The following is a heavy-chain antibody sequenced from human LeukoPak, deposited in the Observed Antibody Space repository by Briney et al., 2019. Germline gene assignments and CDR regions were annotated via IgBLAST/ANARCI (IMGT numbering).Heavy chain of an antibody. Sequence: PGGSLRLSCAASGFTVSSNYMSWVRQAPGKGLEWVSVIYSGGSTYYADSVKGRFTISRDNSKNTLYLQMNSLRAEDTTVYYCASIAAAGQLHFDYWGQGTLVTVSS. D-gene: IGHD6-13*01. CDR3: ASIAAAGQLHFDY. CDR1: GFTVSSNY. CDR2: IYSGGST. J-gene: IGHJ4*02. V-gene: IGHV3-66*01.